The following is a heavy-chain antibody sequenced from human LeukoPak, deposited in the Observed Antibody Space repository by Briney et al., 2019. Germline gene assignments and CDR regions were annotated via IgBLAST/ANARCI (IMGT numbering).Heavy chain of an antibody. D-gene: IGHD2-21*02. CDR2: IRGFDSIT. V-gene: IGHV3-23*01. CDR3: VKTRGDNFFDY. CDR1: GLTFSNYA. Sequence: PGGSLRLSCAASGLTFSNYAMSWVRQAPGKGLEWVSSIRGFDSITYYADSVKGRFTISRDISRNTLYLQMNSLRAEDTAVYYCVKTRGDNFFDYWGQGTLVTVSS. J-gene: IGHJ4*02.